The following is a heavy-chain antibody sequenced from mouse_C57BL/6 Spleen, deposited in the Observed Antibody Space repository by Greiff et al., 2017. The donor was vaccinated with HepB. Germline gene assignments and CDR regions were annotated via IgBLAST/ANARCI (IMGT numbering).Heavy chain of an antibody. Sequence: QVQLQQSGAELVRPGASVKLSCKASGYTFTDYYINWVKQRPGQGLEWIARIYPGSGNTYYNEKFKGKATLTAEKSSSTGYMQLSSLTSEDSDVYFWARSTRGYAMDYWGQGTSVTVSS. J-gene: IGHJ4*01. CDR2: IYPGSGNT. D-gene: IGHD2-14*01. CDR3: ARSTRGYAMDY. CDR1: GYTFTDYY. V-gene: IGHV1-76*01.